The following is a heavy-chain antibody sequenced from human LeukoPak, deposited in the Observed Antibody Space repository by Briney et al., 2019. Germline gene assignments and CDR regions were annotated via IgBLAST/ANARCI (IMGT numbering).Heavy chain of an antibody. CDR1: GFTFSTYA. D-gene: IGHD2-15*01. CDR3: TRDIGRLRGDAFDF. Sequence: GGSLRLSCTASGFTFSTYATHWVRQAPGKGLEYVSGISGNGLRTFYGSSVKGRFTVSRDNSKDTLDLQMGSRRVEDMAVYYCTRDIGRLRGDAFDFWGQGTMVTVSS. J-gene: IGHJ3*01. CDR2: ISGNGLRT. V-gene: IGHV3-64*01.